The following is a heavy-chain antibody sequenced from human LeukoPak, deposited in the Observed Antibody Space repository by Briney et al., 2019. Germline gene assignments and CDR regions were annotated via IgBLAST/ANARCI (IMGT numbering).Heavy chain of an antibody. J-gene: IGHJ6*03. CDR2: IGQDGTET. Sequence: EGSLRLSCAASGFTFSSYWMCWVRQVPGKGLEWLANIGQDGTETHYVDSVKGRFTISRDNAKNSLHLQMNSLKAEDTAVYSCARVGVNGGLRHYMDVWGKGTTVTVSS. CDR3: ARVGVNGGLRHYMDV. D-gene: IGHD7-27*01. V-gene: IGHV3-7*01. CDR1: GFTFSSYW.